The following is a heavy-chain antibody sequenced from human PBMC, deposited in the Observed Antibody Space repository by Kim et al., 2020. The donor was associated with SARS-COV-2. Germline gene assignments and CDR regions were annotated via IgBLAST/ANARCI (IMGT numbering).Heavy chain of an antibody. V-gene: IGHV3-30*07. CDR3: ARLERYCSSTSCGLGDY. Sequence: KGRFTISRDKSKNTLYLQMNSLRAEDTAVYYCARLERYCSSTSCGLGDYWGQGTLVTVSS. D-gene: IGHD2-2*01. J-gene: IGHJ4*02.